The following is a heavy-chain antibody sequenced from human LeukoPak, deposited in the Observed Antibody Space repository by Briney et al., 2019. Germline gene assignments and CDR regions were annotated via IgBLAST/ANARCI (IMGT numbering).Heavy chain of an antibody. J-gene: IGHJ4*02. V-gene: IGHV1-69*13. D-gene: IGHD3-16*02. CDR1: GGTFSSYA. Sequence: ASVKVSCKASGGTFSSYAISWVRQAPGQGLEWMGGIIPIFGTANYAQKFQGRVTITADESTSTAYMELSSLRSEDTAVYYCARGGLRLGELSFLVYWGQGTLVTVSS. CDR3: ARGGLRLGELSFLVY. CDR2: IIPIFGTA.